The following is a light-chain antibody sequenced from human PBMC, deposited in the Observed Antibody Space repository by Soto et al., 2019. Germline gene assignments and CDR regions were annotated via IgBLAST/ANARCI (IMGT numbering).Light chain of an antibody. CDR1: QSVSSY. CDR2: DAS. CDR3: QQRSSWPST. Sequence: EIVLTQSPVTLSLSPGARATLSCRASQSVSSYLAWYQQKPGQAPRLLIYDASNRATGIPARFSGSGSGTDFTLTISSLEPEDCAVYYCQQRSSWPSTFGGGTKVEIK. J-gene: IGKJ4*01. V-gene: IGKV3-11*01.